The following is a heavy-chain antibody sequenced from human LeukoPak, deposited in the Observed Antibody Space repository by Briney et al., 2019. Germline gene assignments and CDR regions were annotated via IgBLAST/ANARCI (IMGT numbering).Heavy chain of an antibody. CDR3: ARDSTGYSSSWSLDY. CDR1: GFTFSSYA. V-gene: IGHV3-30-3*01. J-gene: IGHJ4*02. CDR2: ISYDGSNK. D-gene: IGHD6-13*01. Sequence: PGGSLRLSCAASGFTFSSYAIHWVRQAPGKGLEWVAVISYDGSNKYYADSVKGRFTISRDNSKNTLYLQMNSLRAEDTAVYYCARDSTGYSSSWSLDYWGQGTLVTVSS.